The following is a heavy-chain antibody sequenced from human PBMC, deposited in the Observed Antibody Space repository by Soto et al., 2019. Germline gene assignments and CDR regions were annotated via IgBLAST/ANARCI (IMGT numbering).Heavy chain of an antibody. Sequence: EMQLVESGGRLVQPGRSLRLSYVASGFSSEYYSMHWVRQVPGKGLEWVAGISGDSGSMGYAGSVRGRFTVSRDNAKNSLYLQMSGLKPEDTALYYCTKRRSAKPGFDAFDIWGQGTMVTVSS. V-gene: IGHV3-9*02. J-gene: IGHJ3*02. CDR3: TKRRSAKPGFDAFDI. CDR1: GFSSEYYS. CDR2: ISGDSGSM.